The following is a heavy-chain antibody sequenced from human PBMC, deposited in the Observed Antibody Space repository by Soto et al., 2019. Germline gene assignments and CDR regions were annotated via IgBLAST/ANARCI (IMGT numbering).Heavy chain of an antibody. D-gene: IGHD1-1*01. CDR3: ASGDWSHDYYHAMDV. CDR2: VKSKADGETA. J-gene: IGHJ6*02. V-gene: IGHV3-15*07. Sequence: VQLVESGGGLVKPGGSLRLSCAASGFSFNNAWLNWVRQSPGKGLEWVGRVKSKADGETADYAVSVKGRFTISRDDSKNTLYRQMSDPTIEDTGVYYGASGDWSHDYYHAMDVWGQGTTFTVS. CDR1: GFSFNNAW.